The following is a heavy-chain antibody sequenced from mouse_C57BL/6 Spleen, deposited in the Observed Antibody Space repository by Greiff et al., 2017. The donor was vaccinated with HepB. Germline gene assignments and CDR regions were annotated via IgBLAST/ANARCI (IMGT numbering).Heavy chain of an antibody. J-gene: IGHJ4*01. V-gene: IGHV2-6-1*01. D-gene: IGHD1-1*01. CDR3: ARHEIYYYGSSYDYYAMDY. CDR1: GFSLTSYG. CDR2: IWSDGST. Sequence: VQVVESGPGLVAPSQSLSITCTVSGFSLTSYGVHWVRQPPGKGLEWLVVIWSDGSTTYNSALKSRLSISKDNSKSQVFLKMNSLQTDDTAMYYCARHEIYYYGSSYDYYAMDYWGQGTSVTVSS.